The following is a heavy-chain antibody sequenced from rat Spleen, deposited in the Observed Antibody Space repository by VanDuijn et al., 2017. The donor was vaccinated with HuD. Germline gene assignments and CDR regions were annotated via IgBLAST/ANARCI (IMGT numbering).Heavy chain of an antibody. Sequence: EVQLVESDGGLVQPGRSLKLSCAASGFTFSDYYMAWVRQAPTKGLGWVATISSDGRRNYYRDSVKGRFTISRDNAKSSLYLQMDSLRSADTATYYCVRLRYNPFDYWGQGVMVTVSS. CDR3: VRLRYNPFDY. CDR1: GFTFSDYY. J-gene: IGHJ2*01. CDR2: ISSDGRRN. V-gene: IGHV5-29*01. D-gene: IGHD1-5*01.